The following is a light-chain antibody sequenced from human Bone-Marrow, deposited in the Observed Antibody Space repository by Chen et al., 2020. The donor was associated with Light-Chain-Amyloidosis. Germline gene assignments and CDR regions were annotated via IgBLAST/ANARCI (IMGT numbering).Light chain of an antibody. Sequence: SYVLTQPSSVSVAPGQTATIACGGNNIGSTSVHWYQQTPGQAPLLVVYDDSDRPSGIPARLSGCNAGNTATLTISGVEAGEEDDYYCQVWDRGSDRPVFGGGTKLTVL. V-gene: IGLV3-21*02. CDR2: DDS. CDR1: NIGSTS. CDR3: QVWDRGSDRPV. J-gene: IGLJ3*02.